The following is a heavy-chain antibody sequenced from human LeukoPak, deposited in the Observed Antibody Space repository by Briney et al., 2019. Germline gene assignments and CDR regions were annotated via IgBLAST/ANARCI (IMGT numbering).Heavy chain of an antibody. CDR2: IKQEGSQT. CDR1: GFTLSGYW. V-gene: IGHV3-7*03. J-gene: IGHJ3*02. Sequence: GGSLRLSCAASGFTLSGYWMTWVRQAPGKGLEWVANIKQEGSQTNYLDSVKGRFTISGDNSKNTLYLQMNSLRAEDTAVYYCAKDQAYCGGDCYSSDAFDIWGQGTMVTVSS. CDR3: AKDQAYCGGDCYSSDAFDI. D-gene: IGHD2-21*02.